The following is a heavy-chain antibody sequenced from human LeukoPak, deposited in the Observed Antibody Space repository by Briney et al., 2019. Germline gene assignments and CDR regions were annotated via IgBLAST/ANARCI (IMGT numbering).Heavy chain of an antibody. J-gene: IGHJ4*02. CDR3: ARDGGAIFGTDNVPIDY. Sequence: PGGSLRLSCAASGFTFSSYSMNWVRQAPGKGLEWVSSISSSSSYIYYADSVKGRFTISRDNAKNSLYLQMNSLRAEDTAVYYCARDGGAIFGTDNVPIDYWGQGTLVTVSS. V-gene: IGHV3-21*01. D-gene: IGHD3-3*01. CDR1: GFTFSSYS. CDR2: ISSSSSYI.